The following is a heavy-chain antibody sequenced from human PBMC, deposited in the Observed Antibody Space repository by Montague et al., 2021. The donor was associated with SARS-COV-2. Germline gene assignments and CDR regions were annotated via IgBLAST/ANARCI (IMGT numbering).Heavy chain of an antibody. D-gene: IGHD1-1*01. CDR1: GGSFSSYH. J-gene: IGHJ4*02. CDR3: ARGASGY. Sequence: SETLSLTCAVSGGSFSSYHWSWIRQPPGEGLEWIGQINYGGSTKYNPSLKSRVTISIDTSKNQFSLKLTSVTAADTAVYYCARGASGYWGQGTLVTVSS. CDR2: INYGGST. V-gene: IGHV4-34*01.